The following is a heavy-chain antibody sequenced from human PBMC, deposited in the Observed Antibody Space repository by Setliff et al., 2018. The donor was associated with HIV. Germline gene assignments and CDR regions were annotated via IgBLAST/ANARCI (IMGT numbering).Heavy chain of an antibody. Sequence: GGSLRLSCAASEFTFSGHWMSWVRQAPGKGLEWVANIKQDGSEKNYVDFVKGRFTISRDNAKNSLYLQMNSLRAEDTAVYFCATILVNQQPYRYFDYWGQGTLVTVSS. V-gene: IGHV3-7*03. CDR2: IKQDGSEK. J-gene: IGHJ4*02. D-gene: IGHD6-13*01. CDR1: EFTFSGHW. CDR3: ATILVNQQPYRYFDY.